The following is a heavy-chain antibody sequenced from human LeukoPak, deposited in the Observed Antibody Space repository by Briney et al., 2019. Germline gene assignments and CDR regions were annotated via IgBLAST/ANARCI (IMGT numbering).Heavy chain of an antibody. CDR1: RGSIRSRSFY. D-gene: IGHD3-10*01. V-gene: IGHV4-39*01. CDR3: AISVSGSSEPHFDD. CDR2: IYYSGET. Sequence: PSETLSLTCTVSRGSIRSRSFYWGWVRQPPGKGLEWIGSIYYSGETYFNPSLRSRVTISVDTSKTQFYLHLSTVTAADTAVYYCAISVSGSSEPHFDDWGQGSLATVSS. J-gene: IGHJ4*02.